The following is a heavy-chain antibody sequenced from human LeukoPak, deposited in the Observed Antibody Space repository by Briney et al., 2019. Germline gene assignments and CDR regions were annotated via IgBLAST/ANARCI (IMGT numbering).Heavy chain of an antibody. CDR1: GFTFSSYS. CDR2: ISSSGSTI. Sequence: GGAPRLSCSASGFTFSSYSMNWGRPAPGKGLEGVSYISSSGSTIYYADSVKGRFTISRDNAKNSLYLQMNSLRAEDTAVYYCASNFDYGDPFDYWGQGTLVTVSS. J-gene: IGHJ4*02. D-gene: IGHD4-17*01. V-gene: IGHV3-48*04. CDR3: ASNFDYGDPFDY.